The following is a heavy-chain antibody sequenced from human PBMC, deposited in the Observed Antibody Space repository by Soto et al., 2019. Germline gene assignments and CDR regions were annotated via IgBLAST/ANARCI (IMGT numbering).Heavy chain of an antibody. Sequence: GGPLRSYCAASPSIFKGHVMHSVRPCPGQGLEWVAIIRFDGSDEHYGDSVEGRFTISRDNSKNMLYLQMNSLRVEDTAVYYCARDGVGATTFFGFLDYWGQGTLVTVSS. V-gene: IGHV3-33*08. CDR3: ARDGVGATTFFGFLDY. D-gene: IGHD1-26*01. CDR2: IRFDGSDE. J-gene: IGHJ4*02. CDR1: PSIFKGHV.